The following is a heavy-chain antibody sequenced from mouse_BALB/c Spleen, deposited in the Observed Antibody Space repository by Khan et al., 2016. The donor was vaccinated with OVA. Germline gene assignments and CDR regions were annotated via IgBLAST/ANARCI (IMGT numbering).Heavy chain of an antibody. CDR2: IWGGGGT. CDR3: ARAYYRFDGYYAMDY. V-gene: IGHV2-6-4*01. Sequence: QVQLKESGPGLVAPSQSLSITCTVSGFSLSRYNIHWVRQPPGKGLEWLGAIWGGGGTDYNSTLKSRLSIRKDNSKSQVLLKMNSLQTDDTAIYYCARAYYRFDGYYAMDYWGQGTSVTVSS. CDR1: GFSLSRYN. J-gene: IGHJ4*01. D-gene: IGHD2-14*01.